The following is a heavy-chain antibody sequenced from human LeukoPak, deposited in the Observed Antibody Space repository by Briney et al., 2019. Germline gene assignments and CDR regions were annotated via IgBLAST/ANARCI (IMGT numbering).Heavy chain of an antibody. V-gene: IGHV3-11*06. CDR2: ISSSGSHT. J-gene: IGHJ4*02. Sequence: PGGSLRLSCAASGFAFSDYYMSWIRQAPGKGLEWVSYISSSGSHTNYADSVKGRFTISRGNAKNSLYLQMSGLRAEDTAVYYCARDLVGANCYVDCWGQGTLVTVSS. D-gene: IGHD2-2*01. CDR3: ARDLVGANCYVDC. CDR1: GFAFSDYY.